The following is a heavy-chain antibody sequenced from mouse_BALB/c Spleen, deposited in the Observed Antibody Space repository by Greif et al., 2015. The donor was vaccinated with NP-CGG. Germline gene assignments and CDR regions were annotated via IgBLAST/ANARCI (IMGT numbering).Heavy chain of an antibody. J-gene: IGHJ1*01. CDR3: ARSGYYGSSYWYFDV. D-gene: IGHD1-1*01. CDR1: GFNIKDTY. CDR2: IDPANGNT. V-gene: IGHV14-3*02. Sequence: EVQLQQSGVELVKPGASVKLSCTASGFNIKDTYMHWVKQRPEQGLEWIGRIDPANGNTKYDPKFQGKATITADTSSNTAYLQLSSLTSEDTAVYYCARSGYYGSSYWYFDVWGAGTTVTVSS.